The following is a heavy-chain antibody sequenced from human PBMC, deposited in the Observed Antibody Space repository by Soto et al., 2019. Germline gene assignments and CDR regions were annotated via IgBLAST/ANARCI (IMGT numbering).Heavy chain of an antibody. J-gene: IGHJ4*02. V-gene: IGHV4-59*08. Sequence: PSETLSLTYTVSDGSISDDYWSWIRQPPGKGLEWIGYTGNTNYNPSLKSRVTISVDTSKNQFSLKLSSVTAADTAVYYCARRYSSSFDYWGQGTLVTVSS. D-gene: IGHD6-13*01. CDR1: DGSISDDY. CDR3: ARRYSSSFDY. CDR2: TGNT.